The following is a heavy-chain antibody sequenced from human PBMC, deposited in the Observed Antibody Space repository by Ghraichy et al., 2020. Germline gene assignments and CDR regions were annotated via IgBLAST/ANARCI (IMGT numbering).Heavy chain of an antibody. CDR1: GFTFSNYD. D-gene: IGHD6-6*01. CDR2: ISGSGGST. J-gene: IGHJ6*02. V-gene: IGHV3-23*01. CDR3: AKGARAARYYYYGMDV. Sequence: GESLNISCAASGFTFSNYDMSWVRQAPGKGLEWVSAISGSGGSTYYADSVKGRFTISRDNSKKTLYLQMNSLRAEDTAAYYCAKGARAARYYYYGMDVWGQGTTVTVSS.